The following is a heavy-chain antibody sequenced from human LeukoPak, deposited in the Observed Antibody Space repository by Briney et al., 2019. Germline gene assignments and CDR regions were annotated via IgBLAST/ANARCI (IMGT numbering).Heavy chain of an antibody. Sequence: ASVKVSCKASGYTFTGYYMHWVRQAPGQGLEWMGWINPNSGGTNYAQKFQGRVTMTRDTSISTAYMELSRLRSDDTAVYYCARLLSPFGGVDDYWGQGTLVTVSS. CDR2: INPNSGGT. D-gene: IGHD3-16*01. J-gene: IGHJ4*02. CDR1: GYTFTGYY. CDR3: ARLLSPFGGVDDY. V-gene: IGHV1-2*02.